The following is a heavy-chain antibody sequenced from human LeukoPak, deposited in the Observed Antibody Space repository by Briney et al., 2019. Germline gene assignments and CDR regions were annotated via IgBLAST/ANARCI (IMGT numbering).Heavy chain of an antibody. J-gene: IGHJ4*02. V-gene: IGHV3-23*01. CDR1: GFTFSSYA. CDR3: AKDRRGEAVTSYYFDY. CDR2: ISGSGGST. Sequence: GGSLRLSCAASGFTFSSYAMSWVRQAPGKGLEWVSAISGSGGSTYYADSVKGRFTISRDNSKNTLYLQMNSLRAEDTAVYYCAKDRRGEAVTSYYFDYWGQGTLVTVSS. D-gene: IGHD4-17*01.